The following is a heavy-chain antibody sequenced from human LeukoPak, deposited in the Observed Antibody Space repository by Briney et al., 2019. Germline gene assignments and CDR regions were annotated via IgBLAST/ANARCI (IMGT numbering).Heavy chain of an antibody. J-gene: IGHJ6*02. CDR1: GYTXTDYY. CDR3: ARGSGITMIVVVDDYYYYGMDV. Sequence: ASVKVSCKASGYTXTDYYMHWVRQAPGHGLEWMGWINPNSGGTNYAQKFQGRVTMTRDTSISTAYMELSRLTSDDTAVYSCARGSGITMIVVVDDYYYYGMDVWGQGTTVTVS. CDR2: INPNSGGT. D-gene: IGHD3-22*01. V-gene: IGHV1-2*02.